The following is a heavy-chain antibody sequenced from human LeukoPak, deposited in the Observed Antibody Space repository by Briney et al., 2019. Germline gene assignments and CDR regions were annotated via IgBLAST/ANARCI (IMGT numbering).Heavy chain of an antibody. CDR3: AKGGKWDVTPFDY. Sequence: GGSLRLSCAASGFTFNNFGMHWVRQAPGKGLEWVALIWYDGSNEFYADSVKGRFTISRDNSKNTLYLQVNSLRAEDTAVYYCAKGGKWDVTPFDYWGQGTLVTVSS. D-gene: IGHD1-26*01. J-gene: IGHJ4*02. V-gene: IGHV3-33*06. CDR2: IWYDGSNE. CDR1: GFTFNNFG.